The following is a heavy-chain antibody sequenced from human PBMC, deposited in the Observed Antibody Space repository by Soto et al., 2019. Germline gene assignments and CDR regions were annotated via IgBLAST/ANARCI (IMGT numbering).Heavy chain of an antibody. V-gene: IGHV1-3*01. Sequence: QVQLVQSGAEVKKPGASVKVSCKASGYTFTSYAMHWVRQAPGQRLEWMGWINAGNGNTKYSQKFQGRVTITRDTSASTAYMELSSLRSEETVVYYCARGLNGYLHYFDYWGQGTLVTVSS. CDR3: ARGLNGYLHYFDY. J-gene: IGHJ4*02. CDR2: INAGNGNT. CDR1: GYTFTSYA. D-gene: IGHD5-18*01.